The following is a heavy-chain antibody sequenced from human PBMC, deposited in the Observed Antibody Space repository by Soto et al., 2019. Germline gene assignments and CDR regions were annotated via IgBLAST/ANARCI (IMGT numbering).Heavy chain of an antibody. CDR1: GYTFTGYY. Sequence: ASVKVSCKASGYTFTGYYIQWVRQAPGQGLEWMGWINPNSGGTNYAQKFQGWVTMTRDTSISTAYMELSRLKSDDTAVYYCARGYGSGPGDYYSDYWGKGKXVTVSS. J-gene: IGHJ4*02. CDR3: ARGYGSGPGDYYSDY. CDR2: INPNSGGT. V-gene: IGHV1-2*04. D-gene: IGHD3-10*01.